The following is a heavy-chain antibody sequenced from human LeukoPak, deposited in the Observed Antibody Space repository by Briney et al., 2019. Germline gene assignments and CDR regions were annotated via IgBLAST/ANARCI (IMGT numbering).Heavy chain of an antibody. D-gene: IGHD3-16*01. CDR3: ARSRGEIDY. J-gene: IGHJ4*02. CDR1: GGSISSYY. V-gene: IGHV4-34*01. CDR2: INHSGST. Sequence: SETLSLTCTVSGGSISSYYWSWIRQPPGKGLEWIGEINHSGSTNYNPSLKSRVTISVDTSKNQFSLKLSSVTAADTAVYYCARSRGEIDYWGQGTLVTVSS.